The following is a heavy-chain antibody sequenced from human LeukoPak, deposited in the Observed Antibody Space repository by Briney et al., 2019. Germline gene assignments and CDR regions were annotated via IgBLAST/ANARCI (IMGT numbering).Heavy chain of an antibody. Sequence: GGSLRLSCAASGFTFSTYSMNWVRQVPGKGLEWVSYISSRSSGMYYADSVKGRFTISRDNAENSLYLQMNSLRAEGTAVYYCAREPFWSGYFANLHFDYWGQGTLVTVSS. D-gene: IGHD3-3*01. CDR2: ISSRSSGM. CDR1: GFTFSTYS. J-gene: IGHJ4*02. CDR3: AREPFWSGYFANLHFDY. V-gene: IGHV3-48*01.